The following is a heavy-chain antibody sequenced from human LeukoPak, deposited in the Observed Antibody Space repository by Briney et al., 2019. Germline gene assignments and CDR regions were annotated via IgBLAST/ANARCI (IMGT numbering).Heavy chain of an antibody. D-gene: IGHD6-13*01. CDR2: IYYSGST. CDR1: GGSISSYY. CDR3: ARVEGSSWYRY. Sequence: SETLSPTRTVSGGSISSYYWSWIRQPPGKGLEWIGYIYYSGSTNYNPSLKSRVTISVDTSKNQFSLKLSSVTAADTAVYYCARVEGSSWYRYWGQGTLVTVSS. V-gene: IGHV4-59*01. J-gene: IGHJ4*02.